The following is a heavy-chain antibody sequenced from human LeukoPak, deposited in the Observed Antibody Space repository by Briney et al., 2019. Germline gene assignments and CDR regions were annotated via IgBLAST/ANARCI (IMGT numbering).Heavy chain of an antibody. CDR2: ISSSSSYI. J-gene: IGHJ4*02. D-gene: IGHD3-10*01. CDR3: ARISGITMVRGVTADY. V-gene: IGHV3-21*01. CDR1: GFTFSSYS. Sequence: GGSLRLSCAASGFTFSSYSMNWVRQAPGKGLEWVSSISSSSSYIYYADSVKGRFTISRDNAKNSLYLQMNSLRAEETAVYYCARISGITMVRGVTADYWGQGTLVTVSS.